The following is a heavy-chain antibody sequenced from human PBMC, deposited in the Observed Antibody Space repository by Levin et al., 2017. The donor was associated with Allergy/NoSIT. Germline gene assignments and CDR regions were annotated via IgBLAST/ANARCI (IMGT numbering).Heavy chain of an antibody. D-gene: IGHD5-12*01. J-gene: IGHJ4*02. CDR3: ARGLNNRGNSGYRFGH. V-gene: IGHV4-34*01. CDR1: GGSFSGYY. Sequence: SETLSLTCAVYGGSFSGYYWGWIRQPPGKGLEWVGEVNPSGRTNYNPSLKSRATISADTSKNQFSLQLTSVTAADTAVYFCARGLNNRGNSGYRFGHWGQGTLVTVSS. CDR2: VNPSGRT.